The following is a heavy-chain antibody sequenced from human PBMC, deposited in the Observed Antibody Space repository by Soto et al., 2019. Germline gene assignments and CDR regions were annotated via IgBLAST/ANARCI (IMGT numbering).Heavy chain of an antibody. CDR3: AKDRDYPRDYFHY. Sequence: PGGSLRLSCAASGFTFSSYAMTWVRQAPGKGLEWVSAISGSGGSTYYAGSVEGRFTISRDNSKNTVYLHMDSLRAEDTAVYYCAKDRDYPRDYFHYWGQGTLVTVSS. CDR1: GFTFSSYA. CDR2: ISGSGGST. J-gene: IGHJ4*02. D-gene: IGHD3-10*01. V-gene: IGHV3-23*01.